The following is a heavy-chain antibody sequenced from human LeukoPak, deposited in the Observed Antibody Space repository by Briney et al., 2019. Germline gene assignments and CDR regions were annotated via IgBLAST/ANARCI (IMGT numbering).Heavy chain of an antibody. CDR3: ARDSGSGWIDY. D-gene: IGHD6-19*01. J-gene: IGHJ4*02. V-gene: IGHV3-21*01. CDR2: ISSSSSYI. Sequence: PGGSLRLACAASAFTSSSYSMNWVRHPPGKGLEWVSSISSSSSYIYYADSVKGRFTISRDNAKNSLYLQMNSLRAEDTAVYYCARDSGSGWIDYWGQGTLVTVSS. CDR1: AFTSSSYS.